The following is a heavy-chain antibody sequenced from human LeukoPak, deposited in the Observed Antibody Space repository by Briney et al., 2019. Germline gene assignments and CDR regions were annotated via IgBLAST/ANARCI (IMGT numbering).Heavy chain of an antibody. Sequence: GGSLRLSCAASGFTFSSYAMSWVRQAPGKGLEWVSAISGSGGSTYYADSVKGQFTISRDNSRNTLYLQMNSLRAEDTAVYYCAKEYQLSRAYYGMDVWGQGTTVTVSS. D-gene: IGHD2-2*01. J-gene: IGHJ6*02. CDR2: ISGSGGST. CDR1: GFTFSSYA. V-gene: IGHV3-23*01. CDR3: AKEYQLSRAYYGMDV.